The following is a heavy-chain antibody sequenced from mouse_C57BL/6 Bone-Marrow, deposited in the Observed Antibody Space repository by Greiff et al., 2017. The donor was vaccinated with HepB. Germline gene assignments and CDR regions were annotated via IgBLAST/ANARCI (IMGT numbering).Heavy chain of an antibody. D-gene: IGHD1-1*01. V-gene: IGHV2-2*01. CDR3: ARNFLYYYGSSFYAMDY. CDR2: IWSGGST. J-gene: IGHJ4*01. Sequence: QLQQSGPGLVQPSQSLSITCTVSGFSLTSYGVHWVRQSPGKGLEWLGVIWSGGSTDYNAAFISRLSISKDNSKSQVFFKMNSLQADDTAIYYCARNFLYYYGSSFYAMDYWGQGTSVTVSS. CDR1: GFSLTSYG.